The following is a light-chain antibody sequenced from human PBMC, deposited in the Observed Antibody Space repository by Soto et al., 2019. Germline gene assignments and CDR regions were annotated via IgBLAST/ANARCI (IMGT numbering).Light chain of an antibody. CDR3: QHYDNSLPT. CDR1: QSVSSSY. V-gene: IGKV3-20*01. CDR2: GAS. Sequence: EIVLTQSPGTLSLSPGERATLSCRASQSVSSSYLAWYQQKPGQAPRLLIYGASSRATGIPDKFSGSGSGTDFSLTISRLEHEDFAVYYCQHYDNSLPTFGGGTKVEIK. J-gene: IGKJ4*01.